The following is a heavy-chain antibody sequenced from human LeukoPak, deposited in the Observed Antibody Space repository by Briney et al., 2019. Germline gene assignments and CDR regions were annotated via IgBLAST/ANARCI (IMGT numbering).Heavy chain of an antibody. V-gene: IGHV4-34*01. CDR3: ARGGIRNRHYYYYMDV. D-gene: IGHD1-14*01. CDR2: INHSGST. Sequence: SETLSLTCAVYGGSFSGYYWSWIRQPPGKGLEWIGEINHSGSTNYNPSLKSRVTISVDTSKNQFSLKLSSVTAADTAMYYCARGGIRNRHYYYYMDVWGKGTRSPSP. J-gene: IGHJ6*03. CDR1: GGSFSGYY.